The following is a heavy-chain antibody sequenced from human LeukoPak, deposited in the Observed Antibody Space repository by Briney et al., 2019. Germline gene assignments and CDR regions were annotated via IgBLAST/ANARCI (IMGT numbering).Heavy chain of an antibody. CDR2: IKQDGSDE. CDR1: GFTFTHFW. Sequence: PGGSLRLSCAASGFTFTHFWMSWVRQAPGKGLEWVANIKQDGSDEYYVDSVKGRFTISRDNAKNSLYLQMNSLRAEDTALFYCARDSGYSSSSGFDYWGQGTLVTVSS. D-gene: IGHD6-6*01. V-gene: IGHV3-7*01. J-gene: IGHJ4*02. CDR3: ARDSGYSSSSGFDY.